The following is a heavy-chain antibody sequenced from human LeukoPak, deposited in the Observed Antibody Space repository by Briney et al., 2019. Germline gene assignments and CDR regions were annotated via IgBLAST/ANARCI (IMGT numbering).Heavy chain of an antibody. D-gene: IGHD2-15*01. J-gene: IGHJ3*02. V-gene: IGHV3-73*01. CDR1: GFTFSGSA. CDR3: TTYCSGGSCYSYDAFDI. Sequence: GGSLRLSCAASGFTFSGSAMHWVRQASGKGLEWVGRIRSKANSYATAYAASVKGRFTISRDDSKNTAYLQTNSLKTEDTAVYYCTTYCSGGSCYSYDAFDIWGQGTMVTVSS. CDR2: IRSKANSYAT.